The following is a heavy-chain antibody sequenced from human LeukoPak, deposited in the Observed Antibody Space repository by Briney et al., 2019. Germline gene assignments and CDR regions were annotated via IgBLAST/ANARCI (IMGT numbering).Heavy chain of an antibody. Sequence: PSEPLSLTCTFSGGSISSYYWSWTRLPAGKGLESIGRIYTSGSTNYNPSLKSRVTMSLDTSKNQSSLKLSSVTAADTAVYYCAREMSVTDAFDIWGQGTMVTVSS. CDR1: GGSISSYY. V-gene: IGHV4-4*07. J-gene: IGHJ3*02. CDR3: AREMSVTDAFDI. CDR2: IYTSGST.